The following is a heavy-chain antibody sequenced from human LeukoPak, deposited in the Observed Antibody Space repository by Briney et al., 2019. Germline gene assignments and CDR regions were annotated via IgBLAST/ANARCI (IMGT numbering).Heavy chain of an antibody. J-gene: IGHJ4*02. CDR1: GFTFSSYG. V-gene: IGHV3-33*01. CDR2: IWYDGSNK. D-gene: IGHD3-22*01. CDR3: ARAGAYYYDSSGSN. Sequence: GGSLRLSCAASGFTFSSYGMHWVRQAPGKGLEWVAVIWYDGSNKYYADSVKGRFTISRDNAKNSLYLQMNSLRAEDTAVYYCARAGAYYYDSSGSNWGQGTLVTVSS.